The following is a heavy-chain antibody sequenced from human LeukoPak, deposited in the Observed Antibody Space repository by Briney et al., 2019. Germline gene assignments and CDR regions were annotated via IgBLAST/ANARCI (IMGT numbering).Heavy chain of an antibody. Sequence: GGSLRLSCSASGFTFSSYAMHWVRQAPGKGLEYVSVISSNGGSTYYADSVKGRFTISRDNSKNTLYLQMSSLRAEDTAVYYCARGGVNDAFDIWGQGTMVTVSS. CDR2: ISSNGGST. CDR1: GFTFSSYA. D-gene: IGHD3-16*01. J-gene: IGHJ3*02. V-gene: IGHV3-64D*06. CDR3: ARGGVNDAFDI.